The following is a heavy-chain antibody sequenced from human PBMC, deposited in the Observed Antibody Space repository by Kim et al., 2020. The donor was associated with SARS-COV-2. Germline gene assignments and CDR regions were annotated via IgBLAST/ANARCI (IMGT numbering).Heavy chain of an antibody. Sequence: GESLKISCKGSGYSFTSYWIGWVRQMPGKGLEWMGIIYPGDSDTRYSPSFQGQVTISADKSISTAYLQWSSLKASDTAMYYCARGYYDFWSGYPETHFDYWGQGTLVTVSS. CDR3: ARGYYDFWSGYPETHFDY. D-gene: IGHD3-3*01. J-gene: IGHJ4*02. CDR1: GYSFTSYW. V-gene: IGHV5-51*01. CDR2: IYPGDSDT.